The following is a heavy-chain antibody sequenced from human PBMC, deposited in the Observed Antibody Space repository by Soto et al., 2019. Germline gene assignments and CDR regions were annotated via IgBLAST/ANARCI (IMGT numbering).Heavy chain of an antibody. CDR1: GYSFTTYW. CDR3: ARVYCISTSCYSYV. V-gene: IGHV5-51*01. J-gene: IGHJ6*02. CDR2: IYPGDSDT. Sequence: GSLKISCKGSGYSFTTYWLCWVRQMPGKGLEWMGIIYPGDSDTRYSPSFQGQVTISADKSISTAYLQWSSLKASYTAMYYCARVYCISTSCYSYVWGQGTT. D-gene: IGHD2-2*02.